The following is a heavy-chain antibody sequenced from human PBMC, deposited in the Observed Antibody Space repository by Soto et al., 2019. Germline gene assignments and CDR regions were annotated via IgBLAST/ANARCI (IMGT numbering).Heavy chain of an antibody. V-gene: IGHV4-59*04. D-gene: IGHD3-10*01. J-gene: IGHJ4*02. Sequence: PSETLSLTCTVSGGSISSYYGSWIRQPPGKGLEWIGYINHLETTFYNPSFESRLTLSIDRTKNQFSLNLKSMSAADRAVYFCARGGGFDSFDYRGQGILVTVSS. CDR2: INHLETT. CDR1: GGSISSYY. CDR3: ARGGGFDSFDY.